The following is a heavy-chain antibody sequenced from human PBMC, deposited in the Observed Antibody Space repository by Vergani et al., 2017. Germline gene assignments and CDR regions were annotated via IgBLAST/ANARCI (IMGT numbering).Heavy chain of an antibody. Sequence: QVQLQQWGAGLLKPSETLSLTCAVYGGSFSGYYWSWIRQPPGKGLGWIGEINHSGSTNYNPSLKSRVTISVDTSKNQFSLKLSSVTAADTAVYYCASGRWLHRSGSWGQGTLVTVSS. CDR1: GGSFSGYY. CDR3: ASGRWLHRSGS. J-gene: IGHJ4*02. CDR2: INHSGST. D-gene: IGHD5-24*01. V-gene: IGHV4-34*01.